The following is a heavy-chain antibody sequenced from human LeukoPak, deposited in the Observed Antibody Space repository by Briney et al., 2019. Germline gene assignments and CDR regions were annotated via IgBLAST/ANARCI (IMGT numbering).Heavy chain of an antibody. J-gene: IGHJ4*02. Sequence: GASVKVSCKASGYTFTSYYMHWVRQAPGQGLEWMGIINPSGGSTSYAQKFQGRVTMTRDTSTSTVYMELSSLRSEDTAVYYCATTGKDYYDSSGHTPEWGLWGQGTLVTVSS. V-gene: IGHV1-46*01. D-gene: IGHD3-22*01. CDR3: ATTGKDYYDSSGHTPEWGL. CDR2: INPSGGST. CDR1: GYTFTSYY.